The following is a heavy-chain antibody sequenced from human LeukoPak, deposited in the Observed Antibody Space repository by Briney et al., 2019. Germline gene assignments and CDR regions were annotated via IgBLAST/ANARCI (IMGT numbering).Heavy chain of an antibody. Sequence: PGGSLRLSCAASGFTLSNYWMHWVRQAPGEALMWVSRIKSDGSSTTYADSVKGRFTISRDNAKNTLYLQMNSLRAEDTAVYYCSRDSLSSCGGDCYSGLDAWGQGTTVTVSS. J-gene: IGHJ6*02. V-gene: IGHV3-74*01. CDR3: SRDSLSSCGGDCYSGLDA. CDR1: GFTLSNYW. CDR2: IKSDGSST. D-gene: IGHD2-21*02.